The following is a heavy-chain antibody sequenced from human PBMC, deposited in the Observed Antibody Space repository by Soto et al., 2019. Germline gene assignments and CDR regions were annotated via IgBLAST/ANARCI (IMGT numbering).Heavy chain of an antibody. D-gene: IGHD2-15*01. J-gene: IGHJ4*02. CDR2: IIPIFGTA. CDR3: ARESRYCSGGSCYFLPGIDY. Sequence: QVQLVQSGAEVKKPGSSVKVSCKASGGTLSSYAISWVRQAPGQGLEWMGGIIPIFGTANYAQKFQGRVTITADESTSTAYMELSSLRSEDTAVYYCARESRYCSGGSCYFLPGIDYWGQGTLVTVSS. CDR1: GGTLSSYA. V-gene: IGHV1-69*12.